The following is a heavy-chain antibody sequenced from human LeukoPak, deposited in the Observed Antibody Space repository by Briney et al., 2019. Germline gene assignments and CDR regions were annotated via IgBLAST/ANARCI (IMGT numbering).Heavy chain of an antibody. CDR2: ISPHSGGP. CDR3: ARAPPITRGPFDP. D-gene: IGHD3-10*01. Sequence: ASVKVSCKASGYNFTGHYMHWVRQAPGQGLEWMGWISPHSGGPTYAHKFQGRVTMTRDTAISTAYMELSRLRSDDTAVYYCARAPPITRGPFDPWGQGTLVTVSS. CDR1: GYNFTGHY. V-gene: IGHV1-2*07. J-gene: IGHJ5*02.